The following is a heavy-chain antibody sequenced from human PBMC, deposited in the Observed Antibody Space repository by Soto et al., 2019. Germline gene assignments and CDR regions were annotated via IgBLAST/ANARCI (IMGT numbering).Heavy chain of an antibody. V-gene: IGHV1-69*12. CDR3: ARHERGYSYAPAEDY. J-gene: IGHJ4*02. CDR1: GGTFSSCA. Sequence: QVQLVQSGAEVKKPGSSVKVSCKASGGTFSSCAISWVRQAPGQGLEWMGGIIPIFGTANYAQKFQGRVTITGDEAASTAYMGLSSLRSEDTAVYYCARHERGYSYAPAEDYWGQGTLVTVSS. CDR2: IIPIFGTA. D-gene: IGHD5-18*01.